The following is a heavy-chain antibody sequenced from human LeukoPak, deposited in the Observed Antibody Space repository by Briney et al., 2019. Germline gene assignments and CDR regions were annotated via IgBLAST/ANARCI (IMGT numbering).Heavy chain of an antibody. V-gene: IGHV3-7*01. J-gene: IGHJ4*02. CDR1: EFTFNTYW. CDR3: ARGGRYCSSTSCPSFDY. CDR2: INQDGTET. D-gene: IGHD2-2*01. Sequence: GGSLRLSCAASEFTFNTYWMSWVRQAPGKGLEWVGHINQDGTETFYADSVKGRFIISRDNAENSLYLQMNSLRAEDAAVYYCARGGRYCSSTSCPSFDYWGQGTLVTVSS.